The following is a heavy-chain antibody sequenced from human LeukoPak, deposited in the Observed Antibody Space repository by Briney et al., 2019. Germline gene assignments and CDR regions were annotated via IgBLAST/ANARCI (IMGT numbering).Heavy chain of an antibody. D-gene: IGHD3-22*01. CDR2: INPNSGGT. Sequence: ASVNVSCKASGYTFTGYYMHWVRQAPGQGLEWMGWINPNSGGTNYAQKFQGRVTMTRDTSISTAYMELSRLRSDDTAVYYCARGPQYYYDSSGPGDYWGQGTLVTVSS. CDR3: ARGPQYYYDSSGPGDY. V-gene: IGHV1-2*02. J-gene: IGHJ4*02. CDR1: GYTFTGYY.